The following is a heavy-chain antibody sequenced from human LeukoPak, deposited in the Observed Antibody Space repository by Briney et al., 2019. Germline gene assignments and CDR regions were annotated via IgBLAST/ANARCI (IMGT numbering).Heavy chain of an antibody. CDR1: GYSISSGYY. CDR2: IYHSGST. V-gene: IGHV4-38-2*02. J-gene: IGHJ5*02. CDR3: ARGGYYGSGNDFRFDP. D-gene: IGHD3-10*01. Sequence: SETLSLTCTVSGYSISSGYYWGWIRQPPGKGLEWIGSIYHSGSTYYNPSLKRRVTISVDTSKNPFSLKLTSVPAADTAVYFCARGGYYGSGNDFRFDPWGQGTLVTVSS.